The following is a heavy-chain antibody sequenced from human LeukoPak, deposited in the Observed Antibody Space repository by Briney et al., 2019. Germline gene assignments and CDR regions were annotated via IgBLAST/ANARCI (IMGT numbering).Heavy chain of an antibody. D-gene: IGHD4-17*01. J-gene: IGHJ4*02. CDR1: GFTFTNYA. V-gene: IGHV3-23*01. Sequence: GGSLRLACAASGFTFTNYAMSWVRQAPGKGLEWVSAISGSGGSTYYADSVKGRFTISRDHSKITLYLQMNSLRAEDTAVYYCAKGRYGDYAAVDYWGQGTLVNVSS. CDR2: ISGSGGST. CDR3: AKGRYGDYAAVDY.